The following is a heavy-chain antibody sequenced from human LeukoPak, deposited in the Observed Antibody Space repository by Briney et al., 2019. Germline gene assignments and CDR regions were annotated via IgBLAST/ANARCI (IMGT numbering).Heavy chain of an antibody. CDR2: IIPILGIA. CDR3: ASGGYSYGYVDY. J-gene: IGHJ4*02. Sequence: ASVKFSCKASGGTFSSYAISWVRQAPGQGLEWMGRIIPILGIANYAQKFQGRVTITADKSTSTAYMELSSLRSEDTAVYYCASGGYSYGYVDYWGQGTLVTVSS. CDR1: GGTFSSYA. D-gene: IGHD5-18*01. V-gene: IGHV1-69*04.